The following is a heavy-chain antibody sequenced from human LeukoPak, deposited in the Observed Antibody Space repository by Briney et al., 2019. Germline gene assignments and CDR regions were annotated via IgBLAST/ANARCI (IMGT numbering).Heavy chain of an antibody. J-gene: IGHJ1*01. CDR1: GGSLIDSH. V-gene: IGHV4-34*01. CDR3: ARHDAVLPAYQH. D-gene: IGHD2-2*01. CDR2: INHSGVT. Sequence: SETLSLTCAVYGGSLIDSHWTWIRQPPRKGLEYIGEINHSGVTNYNASLKSRVTISVDTSKNQFSLKLNSVTAADTAVYYCARHDAVLPAYQHWGQGTLVTVSS.